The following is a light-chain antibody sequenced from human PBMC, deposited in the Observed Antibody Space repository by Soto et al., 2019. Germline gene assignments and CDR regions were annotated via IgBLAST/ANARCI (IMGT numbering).Light chain of an antibody. Sequence: QSVLAQPASVSGSPGQSITISCTGSSSDIAGFNYVSWYQQYPGKAPKLLIYQVTTRASGVSHRFSGSKFGDTASLTISGLQPEDEAEYYCNSNSSSTFYVFGTGTKVTVL. V-gene: IGLV2-14*01. CDR1: SSDIAGFNY. CDR2: QVT. CDR3: NSNSSSTFYV. J-gene: IGLJ1*01.